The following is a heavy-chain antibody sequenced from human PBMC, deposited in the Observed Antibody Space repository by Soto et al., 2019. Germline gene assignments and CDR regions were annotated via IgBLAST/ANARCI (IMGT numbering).Heavy chain of an antibody. Sequence: QVQLVQSGAEVRKPGSSVKVSCKASGGTFSRHAISWVRQAPGQGLEWMGGIIPIFGTANHAQKFQGRVKISEDESASSVYMELSSLRSEDTAMYYWVRGGGYDSNDYYYEYGGKGTLVIVSS. D-gene: IGHD5-12*01. CDR2: IIPIFGTA. V-gene: IGHV1-69*01. CDR3: VRGGGYDSNDYYYEY. CDR1: GGTFSRHA. J-gene: IGHJ4*02.